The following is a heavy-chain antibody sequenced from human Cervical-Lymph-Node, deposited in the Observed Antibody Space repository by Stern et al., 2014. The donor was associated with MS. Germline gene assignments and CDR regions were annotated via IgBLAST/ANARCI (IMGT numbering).Heavy chain of an antibody. CDR3: ARWGTTVTFRTFDF. J-gene: IGHJ4*02. D-gene: IGHD4-17*01. V-gene: IGHV4-59*01. CDR1: GDSISDYY. CDR2: IYYGST. Sequence: QLQLQESGPGLVKPSETLSLTCAVSGDSISDYYWNWIRQPPGKGLGWIGYIYYGSTNYNPSLRSRATLSVDTSKNQFSLKLTSVTPADTAIYYCARWGTTVTFRTFDFWGQGILVTVSS.